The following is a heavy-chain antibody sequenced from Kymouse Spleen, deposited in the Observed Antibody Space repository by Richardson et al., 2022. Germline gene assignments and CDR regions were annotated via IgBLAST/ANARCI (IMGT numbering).Heavy chain of an antibody. V-gene: IGHV3-15*01. CDR2: IKSKTDGGTT. Sequence: EVQLVESGGGLVKPGGSLRLSCAASGFTFSNAWMSWVRQAPGKGLEWVGRIKSKTDGGTTDYAAPVKGRFTISRDDSKNTLYLQMNSLKTEDTAVYYCIAYGSGSYAFDIWGQGTMVTVSS. D-gene: IGHD3-10*01. J-gene: IGHJ3*02. CDR1: GFTFSNAW. CDR3: IAYGSGSYAFDI.